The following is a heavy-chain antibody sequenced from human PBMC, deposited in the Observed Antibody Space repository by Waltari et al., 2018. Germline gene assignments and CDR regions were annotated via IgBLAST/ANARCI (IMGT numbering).Heavy chain of an antibody. CDR1: VGSISTYY. Sequence: QVQLQESGPGLLKPSETLSLTCSVSVGSISTYYWSCIRQPAGKRLEWIGRIYTNGSTNYNPSLKRRGATAVDTSKNQFALKLSTVTAADTAVDYCARDVVMRVVSKGFGSWGQGTLVTVSS. CDR2: IYTNGST. J-gene: IGHJ5*01. D-gene: IGHD3-22*01. V-gene: IGHV4-4*07. CDR3: ARDVVMRVVSKGFGS.